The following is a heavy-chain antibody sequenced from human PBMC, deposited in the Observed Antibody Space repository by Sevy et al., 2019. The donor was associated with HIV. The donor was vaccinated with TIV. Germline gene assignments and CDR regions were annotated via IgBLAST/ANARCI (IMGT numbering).Heavy chain of an antibody. Sequence: SETLSLTCTVSGGSITSLYLNWIRQPPGKGLEWVAIIYYNGHINYNPSLKSRMTLSLDTSKNQFTPRLSSVNAADTAMYYCAGENAWGRGYSWGQGTLVTVSS. J-gene: IGHJ4*02. D-gene: IGHD1-26*01. V-gene: IGHV4-59*08. CDR1: GGSITSLY. CDR3: AGENAWGRGYS. CDR2: IYYNGHI.